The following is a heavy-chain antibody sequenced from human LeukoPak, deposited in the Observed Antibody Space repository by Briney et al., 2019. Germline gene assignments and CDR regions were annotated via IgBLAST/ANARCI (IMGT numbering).Heavy chain of an antibody. CDR3: TRGLFHDFWSGYYH. V-gene: IGHV1-69*05. J-gene: IGHJ5*02. CDR2: IIPIFGTA. D-gene: IGHD3-3*01. Sequence: SVKVSCKASGGTFISYAISWVRQAPGQGLEWMGGIIPIFGTANYAQKFQGRVTITTDESTSTAYMELSSLRSEDTAVYYCTRGLFHDFWSGYYHWGQGTLVTVSS. CDR1: GGTFISYA.